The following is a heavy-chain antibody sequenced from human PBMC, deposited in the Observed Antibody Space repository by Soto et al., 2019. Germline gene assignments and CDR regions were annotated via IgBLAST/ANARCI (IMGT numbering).Heavy chain of an antibody. CDR3: ATSYGSGYRAFDY. CDR2: TDPILGMA. Sequence: SVKVSCKASGRTLSSYAISCVRQAPGLGLEWMGRTDPILGMANYAQKFQGRVTLTADKSTSTAYMELRSLRSEDTAMYYCATSYGSGYRAFDYWGQGALVTVSS. J-gene: IGHJ4*02. V-gene: IGHV1-69*04. CDR1: GRTLSSYA. D-gene: IGHD3-10*01.